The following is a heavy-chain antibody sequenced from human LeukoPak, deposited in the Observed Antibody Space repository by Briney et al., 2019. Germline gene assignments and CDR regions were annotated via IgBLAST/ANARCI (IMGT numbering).Heavy chain of an antibody. CDR3: ARGGRGAARFFDY. CDR2: IYYSGST. D-gene: IGHD6-6*01. J-gene: IGHJ4*02. CDR1: GGSISSSSYY. Sequence: SETLPLTCTVSGGSISSSSYYWGWIRQPPGKGLEWIGSIYYSGSTYYNPSLKSRVTISVDTSKNQFSLKLSSVTAADTAVYYCARGGRGAARFFDYWGQGTLVTVSS. V-gene: IGHV4-39*07.